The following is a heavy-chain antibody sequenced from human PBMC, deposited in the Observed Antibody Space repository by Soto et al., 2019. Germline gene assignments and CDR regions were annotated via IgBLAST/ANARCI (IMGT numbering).Heavy chain of an antibody. CDR1: GGTFSSYA. Sequence: QVQLVQSGAEVKKPGSSVKVSCKASGGTFSSYAISWVRQAPGQGLEWMGGMMPSFGTANYAQKFQGRVXIXXDEATSTDYMELSSLRSEDTAVCCCAREGWELPDYWGQGTLVTVSS. CDR3: AREGWELPDY. D-gene: IGHD1-26*01. J-gene: IGHJ4*02. V-gene: IGHV1-69*05. CDR2: MMPSFGTA.